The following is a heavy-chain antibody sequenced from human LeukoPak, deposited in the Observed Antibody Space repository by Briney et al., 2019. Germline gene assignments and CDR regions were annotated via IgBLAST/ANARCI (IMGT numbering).Heavy chain of an antibody. V-gene: IGHV3-48*02. Sequence: PGGSLRLSCAASGFTFSSYSMNWVRQAPGKGLEGVSYISSSSSTIYYADSVKGRFTISRDNAKNSLYLQMNSLRDEDTAVYYCARDPGTTGTTEDAFDIWGQGTMVTVSS. D-gene: IGHD1-1*01. J-gene: IGHJ3*02. CDR1: GFTFSSYS. CDR3: ARDPGTTGTTEDAFDI. CDR2: ISSSSSTI.